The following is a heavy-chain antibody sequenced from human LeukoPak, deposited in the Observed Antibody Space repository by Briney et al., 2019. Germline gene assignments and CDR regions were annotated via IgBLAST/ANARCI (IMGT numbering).Heavy chain of an antibody. CDR3: ARLGCVRACPHGALNW. D-gene: IGHD3/OR15-3a*01. Sequence: GGSLRLSCAASGFTFSGYWMSWVRQAPGKGLEWVAIVTQDGSEKYYVDSVKGRFTISRDNAKSSLFLQMNSLRAEDTAVYYCARLGCVRACPHGALNWWGQGTLVTVSS. J-gene: IGHJ4*02. V-gene: IGHV3-7*03. CDR2: VTQDGSEK. CDR1: GFTFSGYW.